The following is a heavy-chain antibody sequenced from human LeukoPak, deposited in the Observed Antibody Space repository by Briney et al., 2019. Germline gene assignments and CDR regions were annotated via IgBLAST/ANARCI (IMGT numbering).Heavy chain of an antibody. CDR1: GFTFSSYA. CDR3: AKDPHYYDSSGYSLDY. CDR2: ISGSGGST. D-gene: IGHD3-22*01. Sequence: PGGSLRLSCAASGFTFSSYAMSWVRQAPGKGLEWVSAISGSGGSTYYADSVKGRFTISRDNSKNTLYLQMNSLRAEDTAVYYCAKDPHYYDSSGYSLDYWGQGTLVTVSS. V-gene: IGHV3-23*01. J-gene: IGHJ4*02.